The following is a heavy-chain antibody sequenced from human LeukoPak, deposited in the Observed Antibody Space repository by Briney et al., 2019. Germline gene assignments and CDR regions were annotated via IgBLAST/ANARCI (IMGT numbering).Heavy chain of an antibody. CDR2: IRSKANSYAT. J-gene: IGHJ6*03. D-gene: IGHD6-13*01. V-gene: IGHV3-73*01. CDR3: TRHEDSSWYVYYYYYVDV. Sequence: QPGGSLRLSCAASGSTFSGSAMHWVRQASGKGLEWVGRIRSKANSYATAYAASVKGRFTISRDDSKNTAYLQMNSPKTEDTAVYYCTRHEDSSWYVYYYYYVDVWGKGTTVTVSS. CDR1: GSTFSGSA.